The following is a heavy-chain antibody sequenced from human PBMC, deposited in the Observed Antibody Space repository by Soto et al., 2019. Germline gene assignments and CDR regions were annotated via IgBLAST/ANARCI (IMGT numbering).Heavy chain of an antibody. Sequence: SVTLSLTXTVSGGSISSGGYYWSWISQHPGKGLEWIGYIYYSGSTYYNPSLKSRVTISVDTSKNQFSPKLSSVTAADTAVYYCARGRGYYDSSGYDWYFDLWGRGTLVTVSS. CDR2: IYYSGST. V-gene: IGHV4-31*03. D-gene: IGHD3-22*01. CDR1: GGSISSGGYY. J-gene: IGHJ2*01. CDR3: ARGRGYYDSSGYDWYFDL.